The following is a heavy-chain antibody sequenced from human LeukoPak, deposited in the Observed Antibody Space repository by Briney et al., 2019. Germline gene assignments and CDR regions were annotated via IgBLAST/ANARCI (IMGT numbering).Heavy chain of an antibody. Sequence: GASVKVSCKASGGTFSSYAISWVRQAPGQGLEWMGRIIPILGIANYAQKFQGRVTITADKSTSTAYMELSSLRSEDTAVYYCARDRVRSDYGDYYYGMDVWGQGTTVTVSS. D-gene: IGHD4-17*01. CDR2: IIPILGIA. CDR3: ARDRVRSDYGDYYYGMDV. J-gene: IGHJ6*02. V-gene: IGHV1-69*04. CDR1: GGTFSSYA.